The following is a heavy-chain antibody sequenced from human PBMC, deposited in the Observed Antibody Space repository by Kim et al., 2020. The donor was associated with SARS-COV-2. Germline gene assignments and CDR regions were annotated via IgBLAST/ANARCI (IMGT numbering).Heavy chain of an antibody. V-gene: IGHV3-21*01. Sequence: GYRYYAESGKGRFTIAGDSAKNSLYLQMNSLRAEDTAVYYCARGYKSTAGYWGQGTLVTVSS. J-gene: IGHJ4*02. D-gene: IGHD1-20*01. CDR3: ARGYKSTAGY. CDR2: GYR.